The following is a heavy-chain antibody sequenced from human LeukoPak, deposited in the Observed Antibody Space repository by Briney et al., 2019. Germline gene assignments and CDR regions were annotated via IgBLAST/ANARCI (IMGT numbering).Heavy chain of an antibody. V-gene: IGHV3-9*01. J-gene: IGHJ4*02. CDR3: ARRFDY. Sequence: GGSLRLSCAASGFTFDDYAMHWVRQAPGKGLEWVSGISWNSGSIGYADSVKGRFTISRDDAKDSLFLQMNSLTAEDTAVYYCARRFDYWGQGILVTVSS. CDR1: GFTFDDYA. CDR2: ISWNSGSI.